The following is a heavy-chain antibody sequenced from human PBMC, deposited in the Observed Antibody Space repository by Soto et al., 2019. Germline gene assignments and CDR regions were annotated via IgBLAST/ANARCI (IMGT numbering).Heavy chain of an antibody. V-gene: IGHV3-66*01. CDR1: GFSVNSNY. CDR3: VKDRDGSYFDY. CDR2: IYSGGST. J-gene: IGHJ4*02. D-gene: IGHD1-26*01. Sequence: GGSLRLSCAASGFSVNSNYMIWVRQAPGKGLEWVSVIYSGGSTYYADSVKGRFTISRDNSKNTLYLQMSSLRAEDTALYYCVKDRDGSYFDYWGQGTQVTVSS.